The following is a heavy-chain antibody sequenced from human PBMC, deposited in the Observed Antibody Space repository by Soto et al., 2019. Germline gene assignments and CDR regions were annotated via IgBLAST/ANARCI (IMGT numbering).Heavy chain of an antibody. CDR1: GGSFSGYY. Sequence: QVQLQQWGAGLLKPSETLSLTCAVYGGSFSGYYWSWIRQPPGKGLEWIGEINHSGRTNYNPSLKSRVTIAVDTSKNQFALKLSSVTAADTAVYYCAREPITIFGGVIDYWGQGTLVTVSS. V-gene: IGHV4-34*01. CDR3: AREPITIFGGVIDY. J-gene: IGHJ4*02. CDR2: INHSGRT. D-gene: IGHD3-3*01.